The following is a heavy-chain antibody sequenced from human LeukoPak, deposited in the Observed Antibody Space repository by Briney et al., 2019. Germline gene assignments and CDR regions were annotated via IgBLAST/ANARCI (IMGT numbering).Heavy chain of an antibody. D-gene: IGHD2-2*01. CDR2: INHSGST. J-gene: IGHJ6*02. CDR3: ARAPGYCSSTSCRSRRYGMDV. CDR1: GGSFSGYY. Sequence: SETLSLTCAVCGGSFSGYYWSWIRQPPGKGLEWIGEINHSGSTNYNPSLKSRVTISVDTSKNQFSLKLSSVTAADTAVYYCARAPGYCSSTSCRSRRYGMDVWGQGTTVTVSS. V-gene: IGHV4-34*01.